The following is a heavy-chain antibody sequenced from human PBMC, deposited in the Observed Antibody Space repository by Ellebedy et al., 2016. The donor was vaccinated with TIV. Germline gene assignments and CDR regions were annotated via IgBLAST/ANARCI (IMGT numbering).Heavy chain of an antibody. V-gene: IGHV4-39*01. CDR3: ARQSDYDSSLGY. D-gene: IGHD3-22*01. CDR1: GCSISISTYY. J-gene: IGHJ4*02. CDR2: IYYSGST. Sequence: MPSETLSLTCTVSGCSISISTYYWGWIRQPPGKGLQLLGSIYYSGSTYYNPSLKSRVTISVNTSKNQFSLKLSSVTAADTAVYYFARQSDYDSSLGYWGQGTLVTVSS.